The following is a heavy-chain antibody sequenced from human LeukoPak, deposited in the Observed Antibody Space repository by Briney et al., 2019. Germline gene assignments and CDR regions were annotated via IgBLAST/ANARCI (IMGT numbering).Heavy chain of an antibody. CDR3: ARHSGLAMANYYGMDA. J-gene: IGHJ6*02. CDR2: IHHTGST. D-gene: IGHD6-19*01. Sequence: SETLSLTCAVSGGSIINSIYHWGWIRQPPGEGLEWIGSIHHTGSTYYNPSLKSRLTISVDTSNNQFSRKLRSVTAADTAVYYCARHSGLAMANYYGMDAWGQGTTVTVSS. CDR1: GGSIINSIYH. V-gene: IGHV4-39*01.